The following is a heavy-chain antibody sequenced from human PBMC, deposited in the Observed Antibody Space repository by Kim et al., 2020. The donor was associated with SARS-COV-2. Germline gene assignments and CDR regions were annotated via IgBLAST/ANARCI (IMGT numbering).Heavy chain of an antibody. J-gene: IGHJ5*02. V-gene: IGHV4-34*01. CDR3: ARVDCSSTSCYLGWFDP. Sequence: SETLSLTCAVYGGSFSGYYWSWIRQPPGKGLEWIGEINHSGSTNYNPSLKSRVTISVDTSKNQFSLKLSSVTAADTAVYYCARVDCSSTSCYLGWFDPWGQGTLVTVSS. D-gene: IGHD2-2*01. CDR1: GGSFSGYY. CDR2: INHSGST.